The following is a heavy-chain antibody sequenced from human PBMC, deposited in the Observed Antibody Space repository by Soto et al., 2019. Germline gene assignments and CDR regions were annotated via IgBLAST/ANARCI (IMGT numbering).Heavy chain of an antibody. J-gene: IGHJ5*02. CDR1: GGSISSYY. V-gene: IGHV4-4*07. CDR3: ARDNPLLGHYDFWSGYPTNNWFDP. CDR2: IYTSGST. Sequence: ETLSLTCTVSGGSISSYYWSWIRQPAGKGLEWIGRIYTSGSTNYNPSLKSRVTMSVDTSKNQFSLKLSSVTAADTAVYYCARDNPLLGHYDFWSGYPTNNWFDPWGQGTLVTVSS. D-gene: IGHD3-3*01.